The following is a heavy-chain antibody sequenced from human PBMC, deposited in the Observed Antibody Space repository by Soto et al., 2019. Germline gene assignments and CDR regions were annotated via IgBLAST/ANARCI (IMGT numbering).Heavy chain of an antibody. V-gene: IGHV4-31*02. CDR1: GYFIGAGGYY. D-gene: IGHD6-19*01. J-gene: IGHJ5*02. CDR3: ARMYSSGSGWFHP. Sequence: PSETLSLTCFVSGYFIGAGGYYWSWIRHHPGKGLEWIGSFYSSGSIIYNPSLRSRVSISGDMSTNQFSMSLTSVTAADTARYYCARMYSSGSGWFHPWRQGTLVTVSS. CDR2: FYSSGSI.